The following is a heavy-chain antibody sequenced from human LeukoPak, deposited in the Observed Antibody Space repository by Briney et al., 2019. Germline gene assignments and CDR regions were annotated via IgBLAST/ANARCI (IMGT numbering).Heavy chain of an antibody. CDR2: ISYDGSNK. Sequence: LPGGSLRLSCAASGFTFSSYAMHWVRQARGKGLEGVAVISYDGSNKYYADSVKGRFTISRDNSKNTLYLQMNSLRAEDTAVYYCARDGAENYFDYWGQGTLVTVSS. CDR3: ARDGAENYFDY. CDR1: GFTFSSYA. J-gene: IGHJ4*02. V-gene: IGHV3-30-3*01.